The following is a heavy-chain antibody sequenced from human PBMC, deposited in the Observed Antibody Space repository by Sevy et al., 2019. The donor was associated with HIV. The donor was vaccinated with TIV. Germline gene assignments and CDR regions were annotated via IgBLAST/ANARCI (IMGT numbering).Heavy chain of an antibody. CDR1: GGSISSGGYF. J-gene: IGHJ4*01. D-gene: IGHD2-15*01. Sequence: SETLSLTCTVSGGSISSGGYFWSWIRQHPGKGLEWIGYMYHGGSTYYNPSLKSRLSMSMDPSKNQFSLRMSTVTAADTAIYFCARATGSSAGFDSWGHGTVVTVSS. V-gene: IGHV4-31*03. CDR2: MYHGGST. CDR3: ARATGSSAGFDS.